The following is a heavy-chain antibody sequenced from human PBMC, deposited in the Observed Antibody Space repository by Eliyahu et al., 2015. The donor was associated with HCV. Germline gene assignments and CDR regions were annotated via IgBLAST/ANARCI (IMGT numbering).Heavy chain of an antibody. Sequence: QVQLVESGGGVFQPGRSLRLSCAASGFTFSQYDMHWVRQAXDKGLEWVAXVTYGGSQQYYADSVKGRFTISRDNSKGTVFLDMTSLRPEDTAMYYCSNHYLGYNTHPPFDSWGQGTLLTVSS. CDR2: VTYGGSQQ. V-gene: IGHV3-30*03. CDR1: GFTFSQYD. CDR3: SNHYLGYNTHPPFDS. J-gene: IGHJ4*02. D-gene: IGHD5-24*01.